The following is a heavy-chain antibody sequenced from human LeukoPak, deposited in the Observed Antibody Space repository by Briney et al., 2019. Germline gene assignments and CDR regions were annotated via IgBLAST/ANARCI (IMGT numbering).Heavy chain of an antibody. CDR2: IYYSGST. J-gene: IGHJ4*02. D-gene: IGHD2-21*02. Sequence: SETLSLTCTVSGGSISSYYWSWIRQPSGKGLEWIGYIYYSGSTNYNPSLKSRVTISVDTSKNQFSLKLSSVTAADTAVYYCARGGDGLAYCGGDCYSAVDWGQGTLVTVSS. CDR3: ARGGDGLAYCGGDCYSAVD. V-gene: IGHV4-59*01. CDR1: GGSISSYY.